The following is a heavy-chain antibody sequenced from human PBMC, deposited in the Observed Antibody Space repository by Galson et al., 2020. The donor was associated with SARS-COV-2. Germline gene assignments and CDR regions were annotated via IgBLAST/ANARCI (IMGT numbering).Heavy chain of an antibody. Sequence: GGSLRLSCAASGFTFSSYWMTWVRQAPGKGLEWVANINQYGSEKYYVNSVKGQFTISRDHAKNLLYLQMDSLRAEDTAVYYCARDHYDYIWGSYRANFDYWGQGTLVTVSA. D-gene: IGHD3-16*02. J-gene: IGHJ4*02. CDR3: ARDHYDYIWGSYRANFDY. CDR2: INQYGSEK. V-gene: IGHV3-7*01. CDR1: GFTFSSYW.